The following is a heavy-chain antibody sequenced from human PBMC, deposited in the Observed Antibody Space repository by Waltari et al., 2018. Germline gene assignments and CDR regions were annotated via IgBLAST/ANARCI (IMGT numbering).Heavy chain of an antibody. CDR3: TTLARGESGDY. CDR1: GFTFNPYW. V-gene: IGHV3-7*01. CDR2: INPDGSQK. J-gene: IGHJ4*02. Sequence: EVQLVESGGGLVQPGGSLRLSCAASGFTFNPYWMKWIRQAPGKGLEWVANINPDGSQKCYVDSVKGRVTVSRDNAQNSLYLQMNNLRAEDTAVYYCTTLARGESGDYWGQGTLVTVSS. D-gene: IGHD3-10*01.